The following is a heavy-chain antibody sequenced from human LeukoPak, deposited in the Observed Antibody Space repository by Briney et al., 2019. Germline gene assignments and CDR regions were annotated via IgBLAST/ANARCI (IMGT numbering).Heavy chain of an antibody. V-gene: IGHV1-3*03. D-gene: IGHD3-10*01. CDR2: INAGNGNT. CDR1: GYTFTSYA. CDR3: ARGVRGVIGAPAFFDY. J-gene: IGHJ4*02. Sequence: ASVKVSCKASGYTFTSYAMHWVRQAPGQRLEWMGWINAGNGNTKYSQEFQGRVTITRDTSASTAYMELSSLRSEDMAVYYCARGVRGVIGAPAFFDYWGQGTLVTVSS.